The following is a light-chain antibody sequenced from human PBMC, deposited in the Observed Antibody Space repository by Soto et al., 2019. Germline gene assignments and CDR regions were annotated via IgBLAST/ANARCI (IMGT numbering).Light chain of an antibody. CDR3: QQNGRSLRT. CDR2: GVS. J-gene: IGKJ1*01. Sequence: EVVLTQSPGTLSLSPGERATVSCRTSQSVSASQLAWYQQKPGQAPRLLIYGVSNRATSIPDRFSGSGSGTHFTLTIDRLDPEDSAVYYCQQNGRSLRTFGQGTKVDIK. V-gene: IGKV3-20*01. CDR1: QSVSASQ.